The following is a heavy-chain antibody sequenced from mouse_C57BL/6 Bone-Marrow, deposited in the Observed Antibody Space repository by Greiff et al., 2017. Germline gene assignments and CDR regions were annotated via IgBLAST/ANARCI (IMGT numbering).Heavy chain of an antibody. CDR3: ARKSSPAWFAY. CDR2: IDPSDSYT. V-gene: IGHV1-69*01. J-gene: IGHJ3*01. Sequence: QVQLQQPGAELVMPGASVKLSCKASGYTFTSYWMHWVKQRPGQGLEWIGEIDPSDSYTNYNQKFKGKSTLTVDKSSSTAYMQLSSLTSEDSAVYYCARKSSPAWFAYWGKGTLVTVSA. D-gene: IGHD1-1*01. CDR1: GYTFTSYW.